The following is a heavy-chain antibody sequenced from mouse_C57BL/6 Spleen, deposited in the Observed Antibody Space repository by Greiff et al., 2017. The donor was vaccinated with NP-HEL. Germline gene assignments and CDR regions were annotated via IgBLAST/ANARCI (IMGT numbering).Heavy chain of an antibody. CDR1: GYAFSSSW. CDR2: IYPGDGDT. D-gene: IGHD1-1*01. J-gene: IGHJ1*03. Sequence: VQLQQSGPELVKPGASVKISCKASGYAFSSSWMNWVKQRPGKGLEWIGRIYPGDGDTNYNGKFKGKATLTADKSSSTAYMQLSSLTSEDSAVYFCARGTTVVADWYFDVLGTGTTVTVSS. CDR3: ARGTTVVADWYFDV. V-gene: IGHV1-82*01.